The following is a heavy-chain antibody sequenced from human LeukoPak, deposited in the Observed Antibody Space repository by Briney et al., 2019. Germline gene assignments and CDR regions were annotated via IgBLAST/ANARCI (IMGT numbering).Heavy chain of an antibody. Sequence: SGGSLRLSCAASGFTFSNYWVHWVRQAPGKGLVWVSRINRGGSTTKYADSVKGRFTVSRDNAKNTLNLQMNSLRAEDTAVYYCARDKKSGESSEIDYWGQGTLVTVSS. D-gene: IGHD3-10*01. V-gene: IGHV3-74*03. CDR1: GFTFSNYW. CDR3: ARDKKSGESSEIDY. J-gene: IGHJ4*02. CDR2: INRGGSTT.